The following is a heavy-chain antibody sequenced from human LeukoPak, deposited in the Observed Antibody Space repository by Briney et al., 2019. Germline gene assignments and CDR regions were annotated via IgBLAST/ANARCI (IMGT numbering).Heavy chain of an antibody. CDR2: IYYSGST. V-gene: IGHV4-59*12. Sequence: SETLSLTCTVSGGSISSYYWSWIRQPPGKGLEWIGYIYYSGSTNYNPSLKSRVTISVDTSKNQFSLKLSPVTAADTAVYYCARDRGWGAARTAFDYWGQGTLVTVSS. J-gene: IGHJ4*02. CDR3: ARDRGWGAARTAFDY. CDR1: GGSISSYY. D-gene: IGHD6-6*01.